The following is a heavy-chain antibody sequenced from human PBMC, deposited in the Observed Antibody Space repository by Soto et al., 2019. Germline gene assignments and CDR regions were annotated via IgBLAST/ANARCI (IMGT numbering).Heavy chain of an antibody. CDR3: ARSKCTNGVCYLGSYYYYGMDV. D-gene: IGHD2-8*01. CDR2: IIPIFGTA. J-gene: IGHJ6*02. V-gene: IGHV1-69*13. CDR1: GGTFSSYA. Sequence: SVKVSCKASGGTFSSYAISWVRQAPGQGLEWMGGIIPIFGTANYAQKFQGRVTITADESTSTAYMELSSLRSEDTAVYYCARSKCTNGVCYLGSYYYYGMDVWGQGTTVTVSS.